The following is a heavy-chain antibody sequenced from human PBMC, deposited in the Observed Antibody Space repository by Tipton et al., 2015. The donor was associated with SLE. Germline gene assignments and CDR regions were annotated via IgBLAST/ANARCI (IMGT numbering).Heavy chain of an antibody. CDR2: ISGSGGST. CDR1: GFTFSSSA. CDR3: AKDVGSRGSYPNWFDP. D-gene: IGHD1-26*01. Sequence: GSLRLSCAASGFTFSSSAMSWVRQAPGKGLEWVSAISGSGGSTYYADSVKGRFTISRDNSKNTLYLQMNSLRAEDKAVYYCAKDVGSRGSYPNWFDPWGQGTLFTVSS. V-gene: IGHV3-23*01. J-gene: IGHJ5*02.